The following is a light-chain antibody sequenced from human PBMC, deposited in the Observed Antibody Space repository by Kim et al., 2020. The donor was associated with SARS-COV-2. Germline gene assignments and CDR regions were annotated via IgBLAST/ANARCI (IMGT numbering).Light chain of an antibody. CDR2: DAS. CDR1: KSISIY. Sequence: EIVLTQSPATLSLSPGERATLSCRASKSISIYLAWYQQRPGQAPRLLIYDASNRATGIPARFSGSGSGTDFTLTISSLEPEDFAVYYCPYRRTLWPFG. V-gene: IGKV3-11*01. J-gene: IGKJ1*01. CDR3: PYRRTLWP.